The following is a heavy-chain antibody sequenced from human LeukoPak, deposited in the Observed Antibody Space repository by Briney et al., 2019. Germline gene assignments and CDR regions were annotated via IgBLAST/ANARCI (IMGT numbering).Heavy chain of an antibody. V-gene: IGHV4-4*02. CDR2: IYHSGST. Sequence: AETLSLTCAVSGGSISSSNWWSWVRLPPGKGLEWIGEIYHSGSTNYNPSLKSRVTISVDKSKNQFSLKLSSVTAADTAVYYCARFGYFDWLLVGFDYWGQGTLVTVSS. J-gene: IGHJ4*02. CDR1: GGSISSSNW. D-gene: IGHD3-9*01. CDR3: ARFGYFDWLLVGFDY.